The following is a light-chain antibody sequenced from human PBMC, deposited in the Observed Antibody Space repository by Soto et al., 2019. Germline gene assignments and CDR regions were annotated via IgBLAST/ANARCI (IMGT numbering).Light chain of an antibody. J-gene: IGKJ5*01. Sequence: EIRMTQSPGTLSVSPGERATLSCRAAQGVTTNFAWYQQKSGQSPRLLIYDVSNRATGVPARFSGSGSETDFTLTISGLRSEDSAVYFCQQYNNWPCSFGQGTRLEIK. CDR1: QGVTTN. CDR3: QQYNNWPCS. V-gene: IGKV3-15*01. CDR2: DVS.